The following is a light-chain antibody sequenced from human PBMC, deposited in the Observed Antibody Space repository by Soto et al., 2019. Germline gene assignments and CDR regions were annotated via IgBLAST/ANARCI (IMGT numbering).Light chain of an antibody. CDR3: QSYDSSLSVV. J-gene: IGLJ2*01. CDR2: GNS. CDR1: SSNIGAGYD. V-gene: IGLV1-40*01. Sequence: QSVRTQPPSVSGAPGQRVTISCTGSSSNIGAGYDVHWYQQLPGTAPKLLMYGNSNRPSGVPDRFSGSKSGTSASLAITKLQAEDEADYYCQSYDSSLSVVFGGGTKLTVL.